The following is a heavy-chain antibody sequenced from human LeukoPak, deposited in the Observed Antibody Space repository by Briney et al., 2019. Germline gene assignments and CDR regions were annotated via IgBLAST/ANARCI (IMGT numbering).Heavy chain of an antibody. D-gene: IGHD3-22*01. CDR1: RFTFSSYV. CDR2: ISGSGGST. Sequence: GGSLRLSCAASRFTFSSYVMNWVRQAPGKGLEWVSIISGSGGSTYYADSVKGRFTISRDNSKNTLYLQMNSLRAEDTAVYYCAREEGYYYDSSGYLGYWGQGTLVTVSS. V-gene: IGHV3-23*01. CDR3: AREEGYYYDSSGYLGY. J-gene: IGHJ4*02.